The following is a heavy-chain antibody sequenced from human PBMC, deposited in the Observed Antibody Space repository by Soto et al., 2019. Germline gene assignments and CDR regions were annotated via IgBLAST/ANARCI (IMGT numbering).Heavy chain of an antibody. J-gene: IGHJ6*02. V-gene: IGHV1-69*08. Sequence: QVQLVQSGAEVKKPGSSVKVSCKGSGGNRYTITWVRQAPEQGLEWMGRIIPMFGIATYAQNFQGRVTISADKSTSTAYMGLSSLRSEDTAVYYCARDSGRSDVVPAAISAMDVWGQGTTVTVSS. D-gene: IGHD2-2*01. CDR2: IIPMFGIA. CDR3: ARDSGRSDVVPAAISAMDV. CDR1: GGNRYT.